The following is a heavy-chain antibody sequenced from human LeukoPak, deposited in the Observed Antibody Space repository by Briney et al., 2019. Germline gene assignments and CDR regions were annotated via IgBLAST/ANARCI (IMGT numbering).Heavy chain of an antibody. D-gene: IGHD6-6*01. CDR2: IYSGGST. V-gene: IGHV3-53*05. J-gene: IGHJ4*02. CDR1: GLTVSSNY. Sequence: GGSLRLSCAASGLTVSSNYMSWVRQAPGKGLEWVSVIYSGGSTYYADSVKGRFTISRDNSKNTLYLQMNSLTAEDTAVYYCARDKGTSYLSSFDYWGQGTLVTVSS. CDR3: ARDKGTSYLSSFDY.